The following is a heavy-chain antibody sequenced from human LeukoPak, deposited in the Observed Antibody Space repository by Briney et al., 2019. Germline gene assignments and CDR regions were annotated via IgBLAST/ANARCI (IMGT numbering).Heavy chain of an antibody. CDR3: AKDATFCSGNNCYGFDYYFDH. V-gene: IGHV3-30*02. Sequence: GGSLRLSCAASGFIFSSYAMHWVRQAPGKGLEWVAFIRYDGTKKYYADSVKGRFTISRDSSRDTVYLQMNSLGLEDTAVYYCAKDATFCSGNNCYGFDYYFDHWGQGILVTVSS. D-gene: IGHD2-2*01. CDR2: IRYDGTKK. J-gene: IGHJ4*02. CDR1: GFIFSSYA.